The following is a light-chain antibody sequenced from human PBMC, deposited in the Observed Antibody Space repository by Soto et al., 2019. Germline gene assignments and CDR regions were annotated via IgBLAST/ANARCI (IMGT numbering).Light chain of an antibody. V-gene: IGLV2-14*01. J-gene: IGLJ1*01. CDR2: EVS. CDR3: SSYTSSSTV. CDR1: SSDVGGYNY. Sequence: QSVRSQPASVSWSPGHSITISCTGTSSDVGGYNYVSWYQQHPGKAPKLMIYEVSNRPSGVSNRFSGSKSGNTASLTISGLQAEEEADYYCSSYTSSSTVFGTGTKVTVL.